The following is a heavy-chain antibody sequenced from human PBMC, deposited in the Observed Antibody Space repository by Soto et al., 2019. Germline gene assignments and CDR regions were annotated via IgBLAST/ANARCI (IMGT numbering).Heavy chain of an antibody. J-gene: IGHJ4*02. V-gene: IGHV3-23*01. CDR3: AKDLRDEYSYGFFFDY. Sequence: EVQLLESGGGLVQPGGSLRLSCAASGFTFSSYAMSWVRQAPGKGLEWVSAISGSGGSTYYADSVKGRFTISRDNSKNTLYLQMNGPRAEDTAVYYCAKDLRDEYSYGFFFDYWGQGTLVTVSS. D-gene: IGHD5-18*01. CDR1: GFTFSSYA. CDR2: ISGSGGST.